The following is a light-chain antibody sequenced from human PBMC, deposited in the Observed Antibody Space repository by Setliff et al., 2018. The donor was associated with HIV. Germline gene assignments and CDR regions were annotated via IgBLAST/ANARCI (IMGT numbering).Light chain of an antibody. V-gene: IGLV2-14*01. CDR2: EVR. CDR3: SSYAITNTLP. CDR1: SSDVGGYNY. J-gene: IGLJ1*01. Sequence: QSALTQPASVSGSPGPSITISCTGTSSDVGGYNYVSWYQQHPGKAPKLIIYEVRNRPSGVSDRFSGSKSGNTASLTISGLQADDEADYYCSSYAITNTLPFGTGTKVTVL.